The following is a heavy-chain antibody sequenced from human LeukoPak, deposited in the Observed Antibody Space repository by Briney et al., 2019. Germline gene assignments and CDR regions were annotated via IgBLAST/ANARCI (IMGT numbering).Heavy chain of an antibody. J-gene: IGHJ6*03. V-gene: IGHV1-2*02. CDR2: INPNSGGT. CDR3: AGVRIAAARTGAYMDV. D-gene: IGHD6-13*01. CDR1: GYTFTGYY. Sequence: GASVKVSCKASGYTFTGYYMHWVRQAPGQGLEWMGWINPNSGGTNYAQKFQGRVTMTRDTSISTAYMELSRLRSDDTAVYYCAGVRIAAARTGAYMDVWGKGTTVTVSS.